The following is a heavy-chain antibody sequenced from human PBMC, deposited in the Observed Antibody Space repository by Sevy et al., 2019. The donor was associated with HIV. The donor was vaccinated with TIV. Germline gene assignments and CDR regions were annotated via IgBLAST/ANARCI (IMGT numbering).Heavy chain of an antibody. CDR1: GFTFRRYW. V-gene: IGHV3-7*01. J-gene: IGHJ4*02. CDR3: TKMKDDSSGFHLDY. CDR2: IKQDGSEK. Sequence: GGSLRLSCAASGFTFRRYWMSWVRQAPGKGLEWVANIKQDGSEKYYVDSVKGRFTMSRDNAKNSLYLQMNSLRAEDTAVYYCTKMKDDSSGFHLDYRGQGTLVTVSS. D-gene: IGHD3-22*01.